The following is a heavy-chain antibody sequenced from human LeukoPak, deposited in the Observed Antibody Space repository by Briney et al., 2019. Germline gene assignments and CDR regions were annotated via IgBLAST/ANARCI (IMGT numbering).Heavy chain of an antibody. CDR2: ISGSGGST. CDR3: AKDVPVGYCSGGSCPNWFDP. Sequence: GSLRLSCAASGFTFSSYAMSWVRQAPGKGLEWVSAISGSGGSTYYADSVKGRFTISRDNSKNTLYLQMNSLRAEDTAVYYCAKDVPVGYCSGGSCPNWFDPWGQGTLVAVSS. V-gene: IGHV3-23*01. J-gene: IGHJ5*02. CDR1: GFTFSSYA. D-gene: IGHD2-15*01.